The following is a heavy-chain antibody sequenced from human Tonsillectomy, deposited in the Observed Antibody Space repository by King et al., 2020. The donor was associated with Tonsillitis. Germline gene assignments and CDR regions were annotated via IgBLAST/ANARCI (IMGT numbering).Heavy chain of an antibody. D-gene: IGHD3-3*01. J-gene: IGHJ3*02. CDR2: INPSGGST. CDR3: ARGIFGVVITSAFDI. Sequence: VQLVESGAEVKKPGASVKVSCKASGYTFTSYYMHWVRQAPGQGLEWMGIINPSGGSTNYAQKFQGRVTMTRDTSTSTVYMELSSLRSEDTAVYYCARGIFGVVITSAFDIWGQGTMVTVSS. CDR1: GYTFTSYY. V-gene: IGHV1-46*03.